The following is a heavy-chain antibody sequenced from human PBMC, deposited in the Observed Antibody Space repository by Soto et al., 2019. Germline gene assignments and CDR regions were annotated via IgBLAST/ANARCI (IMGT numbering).Heavy chain of an antibody. Sequence: EVQLLASGGGLVQPGGSLRLSCAASGFTFSSYAMSWVRQAPGKGLEWVSAISGSGGGTYYADSVKGRFTISRDNSKTTVYLQMTSLRSDDTAAYYCAKDPVLEDAGMAFDICGQGRMVTVCS. CDR2: ISGSGGGT. V-gene: IGHV3-23*01. D-gene: IGHD6-13*01. J-gene: IGHJ3*02. CDR1: GFTFSSYA. CDR3: AKDPVLEDAGMAFDI.